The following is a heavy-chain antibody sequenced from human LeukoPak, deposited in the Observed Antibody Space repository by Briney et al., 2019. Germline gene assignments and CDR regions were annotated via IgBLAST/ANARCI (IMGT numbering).Heavy chain of an antibody. CDR2: IIPIFGTA. CDR3: ARGANWNYDY. D-gene: IGHD1-20*01. V-gene: IGHV1-69*05. J-gene: IGHJ4*02. Sequence: SVKVSCKASGGTFSSYAISWVRQAPGQGLEWMGGIIPIFGTANYAQKFQGRVTMTRDMSTSTVYMELSSPRSEDTAVYYCARGANWNYDYWGQGTLVTVSS. CDR1: GGTFSSYA.